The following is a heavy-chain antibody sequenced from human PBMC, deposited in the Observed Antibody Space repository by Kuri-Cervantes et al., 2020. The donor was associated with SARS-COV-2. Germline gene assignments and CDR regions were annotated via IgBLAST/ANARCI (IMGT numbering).Heavy chain of an antibody. D-gene: IGHD3-10*01. CDR2: ISSSGSTI. V-gene: IGHV3-11*01. J-gene: IGHJ4*02. CDR1: GFTFSDYY. CDR3: ARESMVRGVPLDY. Sequence: GESLKISCAASGFTFSDYYMSWIRQAPGKGLEWVSYISSSGSTICYADSVKGRFTISRDNAKNSLYLQMNSLRAEDTAVYYCARESMVRGVPLDYWGQGTLVTVSS.